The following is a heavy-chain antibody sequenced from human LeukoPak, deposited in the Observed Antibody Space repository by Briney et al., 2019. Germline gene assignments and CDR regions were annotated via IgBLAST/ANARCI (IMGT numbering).Heavy chain of an antibody. CDR2: IKHDGSDK. CDR3: ARLNYYYDSSGYYVYYFDY. V-gene: IGHV3-7*03. D-gene: IGHD3-22*01. CDR1: GFTFSSYW. J-gene: IGHJ4*02. Sequence: PGGSLRLSCAASGFTFSSYWMSWVRQAPGKGLEWVANIKHDGSDKYYVDSVKGRFTISRDNAENSLYLQVNSLRAEDTAVYYCARLNYYYDSSGYYVYYFDYWGQGTLVTVSS.